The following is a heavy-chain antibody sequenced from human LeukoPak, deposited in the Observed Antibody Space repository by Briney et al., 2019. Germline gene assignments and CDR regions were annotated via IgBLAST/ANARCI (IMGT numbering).Heavy chain of an antibody. V-gene: IGHV1-2*02. CDR1: GYTFTGYY. Sequence: ASVKVSCKASGYTFTGYYLHWVRQAPGQGLEWMGWINPNSGGTNYAQKFQGRVTMTRDTSISTVYMELSRLRSDDTALYYCAREGMGGTTLFDYWGQGTLVTVSS. CDR2: INPNSGGT. D-gene: IGHD1-26*01. J-gene: IGHJ4*02. CDR3: AREGMGGTTLFDY.